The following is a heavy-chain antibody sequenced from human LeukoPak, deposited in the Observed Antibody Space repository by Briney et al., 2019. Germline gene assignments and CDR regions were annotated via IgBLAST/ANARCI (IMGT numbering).Heavy chain of an antibody. CDR1: GGSFSGYY. CDR2: INHSGST. V-gene: IGHV4-34*01. Sequence: NTSETLSLTCAVYGGSFSGYYWSWIRQPPGKGLEWIGEINHSGSTNYNPSLKSRVTISVDTSKNQFSLKLSSVTAADTAVYYCARDRRRASMGYYYYGMDVWGQGTTVTVSS. CDR3: ARDRRRASMGYYYYGMDV. J-gene: IGHJ6*02. D-gene: IGHD2/OR15-2a*01.